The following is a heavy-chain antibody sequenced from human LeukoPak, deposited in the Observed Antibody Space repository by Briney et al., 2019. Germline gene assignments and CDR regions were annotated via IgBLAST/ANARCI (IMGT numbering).Heavy chain of an antibody. D-gene: IGHD2-2*01. Sequence: SQTLSLTCTVSGGSISSGGYYWSWIRQHPGKGLERIGYIYYSGSTYYNPSLKSRVTISVDTSKNQFSLKLSSVTAADTAVYYCARAIPALTGLGWFDPWGQGTLVTVSS. CDR1: GGSISSGGYY. J-gene: IGHJ5*02. CDR2: IYYSGST. V-gene: IGHV4-31*03. CDR3: ARAIPALTGLGWFDP.